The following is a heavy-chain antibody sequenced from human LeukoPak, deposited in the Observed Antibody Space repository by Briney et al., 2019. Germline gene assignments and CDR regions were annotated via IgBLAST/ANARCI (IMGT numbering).Heavy chain of an antibody. Sequence: GESLKISCKGSGYTFANYWIGWVRQMPGKGLEWMGIIYPGDSDTRYDPSFQGQVTFSVDTSISTAYLQWSSLKASDTAMYYCARRHSYDSGSYFSFDYWGQGTLVTVSS. D-gene: IGHD3-10*01. CDR3: ARRHSYDSGSYFSFDY. CDR2: IYPGDSDT. J-gene: IGHJ4*02. CDR1: GYTFANYW. V-gene: IGHV5-51*01.